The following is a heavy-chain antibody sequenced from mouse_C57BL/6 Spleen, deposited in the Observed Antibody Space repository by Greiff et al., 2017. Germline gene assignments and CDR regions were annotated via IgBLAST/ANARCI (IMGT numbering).Heavy chain of an antibody. Sequence: VQLQQSGPELVKPGASVKISCKASGYTFTDYYMNWVKQSHGKSLEWIGDINPNNGGTSYNQKFKGKATLTVDKSSSTAYMELRSLTSEDSAVYYCARSNYDYDSPSFAYWGQGTLVTVSA. CDR1: GYTFTDYY. CDR2: INPNNGGT. CDR3: ARSNYDYDSPSFAY. V-gene: IGHV1-26*01. J-gene: IGHJ3*01. D-gene: IGHD2-4*01.